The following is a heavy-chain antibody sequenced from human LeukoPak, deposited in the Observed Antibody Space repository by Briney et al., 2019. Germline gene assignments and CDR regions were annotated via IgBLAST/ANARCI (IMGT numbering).Heavy chain of an antibody. D-gene: IGHD6-19*01. CDR3: AREIAGAVAGVNWFDP. CDR2: INPTGGST. CDR1: GYTFTSYY. V-gene: IGHV1-46*01. J-gene: IGHJ5*02. Sequence: ASVKVSCKASGYTFTSYYMHWVRQAPGQGLEWMGIINPTGGSTNYAQKFQGRVTMTRDTSTSTVYMELSSLRSEDTAVYYCAREIAGAVAGVNWFDPWGQGTLVTVSS.